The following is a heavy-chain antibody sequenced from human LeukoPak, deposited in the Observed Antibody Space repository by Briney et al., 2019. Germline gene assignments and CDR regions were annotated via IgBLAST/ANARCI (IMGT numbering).Heavy chain of an antibody. CDR1: GFNFEDYA. D-gene: IGHD3-10*01. J-gene: IGHJ4*02. Sequence: PGGSLRLSCAASGFNFEDYAMHWVRQAPGKGLEWVSGITWNSGKILYADSVKGRFTVSRDNAKNSLYLQMNSLRPGDTALYYCAKDMVGLENYYYIDYWGQGTLVTVSS. CDR3: AKDMVGLENYYYIDY. CDR2: ITWNSGKI. V-gene: IGHV3-9*01.